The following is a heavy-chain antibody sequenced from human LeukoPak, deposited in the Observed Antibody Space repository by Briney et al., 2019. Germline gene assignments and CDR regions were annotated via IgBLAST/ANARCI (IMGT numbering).Heavy chain of an antibody. CDR2: IGNGL. CDR3: AREGPGELITIFGVVRHYGMDV. CDR1: GFTFNVYA. D-gene: IGHD3-3*01. J-gene: IGHJ6*02. Sequence: GGSLRLSCAASGFTFNVYAMTWVRQAPGKGLEWVSTIGNGLYYTDSVKGRFTISRDDSKSTLYLQMNSLRAEDTAVYYCAREGPGELITIFGVVRHYGMDVWGQGTTVTVSS. V-gene: IGHV3-23*01.